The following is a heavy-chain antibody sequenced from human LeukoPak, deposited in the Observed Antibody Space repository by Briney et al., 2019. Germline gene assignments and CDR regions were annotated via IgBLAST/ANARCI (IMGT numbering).Heavy chain of an antibody. CDR3: ARSHSAYGGFFDY. J-gene: IGHJ4*02. V-gene: IGHV4-59*08. CDR2: IFYSGST. CDR1: GGSISNFY. Sequence: SETLSLTCTVSGGSISNFYWSWIRQPPGKGLEWIGYIFYSGSTNYNPSLKSRVTISVHTSKNQFSLKLTSLTAADTALYYCARSHSAYGGFFDYWGQGTLVSVSS. D-gene: IGHD4-23*01.